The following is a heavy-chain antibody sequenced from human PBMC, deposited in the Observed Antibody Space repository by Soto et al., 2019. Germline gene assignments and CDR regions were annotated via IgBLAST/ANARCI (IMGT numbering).Heavy chain of an antibody. Sequence: EVQLVESGGGLVQPGESLRISCTASGITFSSYSMNWVRQAPGKGLEWLSYISSSKTTYADSVKGRFTISRDNAKNSVYLQMNSLRDEDTAVYYCVGDQDVHTPMVHGNYWGRGTRVTVSS. CDR1: GITFSSYS. D-gene: IGHD5-18*01. J-gene: IGHJ4*02. V-gene: IGHV3-48*02. CDR3: VGDQDVHTPMVHGNY. CDR2: ISSSKTT.